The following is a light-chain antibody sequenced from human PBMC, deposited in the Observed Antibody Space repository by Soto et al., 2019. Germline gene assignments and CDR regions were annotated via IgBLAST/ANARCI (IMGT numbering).Light chain of an antibody. J-gene: IGLJ1*01. CDR3: SSYTTSSTLYV. CDR2: DVT. V-gene: IGLV2-14*03. CDR1: SSDVGAYNY. Sequence: QSVRNQPASGSGAPGRASSISCTGTSSDVGAYNYVSWYQQYPGKAPKYIIYDVTNRPSGVSYRFSGSKSGNTASLTISGLQADDEADYYCSSYTTSSTLYVFGTGTKVTVL.